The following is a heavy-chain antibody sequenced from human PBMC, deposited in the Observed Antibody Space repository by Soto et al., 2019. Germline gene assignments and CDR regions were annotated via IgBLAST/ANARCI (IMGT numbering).Heavy chain of an antibody. D-gene: IGHD3-16*01. Sequence: QVQLVESGGGVVQPGRSLRLSCAASGFTFSSYGMHWVRQAPGKGLEWVAVIWYDGSNKYYADSVKGRFTISRDNSKNTLYLQMNGLRAEDTAVYYCARDRGKGGGMDVWGQGTTVTVSS. J-gene: IGHJ6*02. V-gene: IGHV3-33*01. CDR3: ARDRGKGGGMDV. CDR2: IWYDGSNK. CDR1: GFTFSSYG.